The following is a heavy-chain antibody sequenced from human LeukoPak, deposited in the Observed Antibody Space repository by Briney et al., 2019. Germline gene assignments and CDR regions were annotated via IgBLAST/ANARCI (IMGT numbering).Heavy chain of an antibody. V-gene: IGHV3-74*01. Sequence: GGSLRLSSAASGHSWMHRVRQAPGKGLVWVSHINSDGSWTSYADSVKGRFTISKDNAKNTVYLQMNNLRAEDTAVYYCVSFYETYWGRGTLVTVSS. D-gene: IGHD2-2*01. CDR1: GHSW. J-gene: IGHJ4*02. CDR3: VSFYETY. CDR2: INSDGSWT.